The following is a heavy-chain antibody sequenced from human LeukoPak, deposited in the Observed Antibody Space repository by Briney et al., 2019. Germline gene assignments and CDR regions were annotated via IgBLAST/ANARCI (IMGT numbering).Heavy chain of an antibody. CDR3: ARGAGYCSGGSCYTSGGYFDY. V-gene: IGHV3-13*01. D-gene: IGHD2-15*01. CDR1: GFTFSSYD. CDR2: IGTAGDT. J-gene: IGHJ4*02. Sequence: GGSLRLSCAASGFTFSSYDMHRVRQATGKGLEWVSAIGTAGDTYYPGSVKGRFTISRENAKNSLYLQMNSLRAGDTAVYYCARGAGYCSGGSCYTSGGYFDYWGQGTLVTVSS.